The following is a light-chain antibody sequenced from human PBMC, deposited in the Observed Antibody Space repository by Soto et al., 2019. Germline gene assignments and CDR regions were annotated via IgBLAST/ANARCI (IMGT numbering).Light chain of an antibody. CDR2: RNN. CDR3: AVGDDSLSVS. V-gene: IGLV1-47*01. Sequence: QSVLTQPPSASGTPGHRVTISCSGSSSNIGSNYVYWYQQLPGTAPKLLINRNNQRTLGLPDRFSGYKSGTSASLDISGLRSEDEGDYYCAVGDDSLSVSFGTSMKLTV. J-gene: IGLJ1*01. CDR1: SSNIGSNY.